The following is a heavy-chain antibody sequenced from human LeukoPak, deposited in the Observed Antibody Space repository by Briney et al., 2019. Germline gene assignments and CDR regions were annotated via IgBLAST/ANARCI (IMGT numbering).Heavy chain of an antibody. D-gene: IGHD6-13*01. CDR2: IIPIFGIA. J-gene: IGHJ2*01. Sequence: GASVKVSCKASGGTFSSYAISWVRQAPGQGLEWMGRIIPIFGIATYAQKFQGRVTITADKSTSTAYMELSSLRSEDTAVYYCARVVGLAAAGQNWYFDLWGRGTLVTVSS. V-gene: IGHV1-69*04. CDR1: GGTFSSYA. CDR3: ARVVGLAAAGQNWYFDL.